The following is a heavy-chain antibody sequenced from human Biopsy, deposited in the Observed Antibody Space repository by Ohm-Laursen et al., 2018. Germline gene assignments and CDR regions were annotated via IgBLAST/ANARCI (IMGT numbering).Heavy chain of an antibody. CDR1: GFTFSSNV. V-gene: IGHV3-23*01. Sequence: SLRLSCTASGFTFSSNVMSWVRQAPGRGLEWVSTINHSGRDTYYADSVTGRFTISRDNFQNTLYLQMNGLRADDTAVDDCAKFAYCTIKGHSFDSWGQGTLVTVSS. J-gene: IGHJ5*01. CDR2: INHSGRDT. CDR3: AKFAYCTIKGHSFDS. D-gene: IGHD2-8*01.